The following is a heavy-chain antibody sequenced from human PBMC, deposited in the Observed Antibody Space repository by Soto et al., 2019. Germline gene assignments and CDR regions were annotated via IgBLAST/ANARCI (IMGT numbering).Heavy chain of an antibody. CDR1: GYTFTNYY. V-gene: IGHV1-18*04. CDR3: AREQLRNYYYYGMDV. Sequence: GSVKVSCKASGYTFTNYYMHWVRQAPGQGLEWMGWISAYNGNTNYAQKLQGRVTMTTDTSTSTAYMELRSLRSDDTAVYYCAREQLRNYYYYGMDVWGQGTTVTVSS. J-gene: IGHJ6*02. CDR2: ISAYNGNT. D-gene: IGHD2-2*01.